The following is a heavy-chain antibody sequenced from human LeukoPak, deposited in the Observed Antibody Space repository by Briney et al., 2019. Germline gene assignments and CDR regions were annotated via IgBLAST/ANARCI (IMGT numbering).Heavy chain of an antibody. V-gene: IGHV3-30*18. Sequence: GGSLRLSCAASGFTFSSYGMHWDRQAPGKGLEWVAVISYDGSNKYYADSVKGRFTISRDNSKNTLYLQMNSLRAEDTAVYYCAKDSLAYCGGDCYLPFDYWGQGTLVTVSS. J-gene: IGHJ4*02. CDR3: AKDSLAYCGGDCYLPFDY. CDR1: GFTFSSYG. D-gene: IGHD2-21*02. CDR2: ISYDGSNK.